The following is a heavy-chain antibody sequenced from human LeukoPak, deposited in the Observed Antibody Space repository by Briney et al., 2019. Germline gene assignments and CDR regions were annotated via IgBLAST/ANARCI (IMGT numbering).Heavy chain of an antibody. D-gene: IGHD6-13*01. CDR1: GFTFSDYW. CDR2: INQNGGEK. CDR3: ARDGTAAGLYFDL. Sequence: GGSLRLSCAVSGFTFSDYWMNWVRQAPGKGLEWVASINQNGGEKSYVDSVKGRFTISRDNPKNSLYLQMSSLRAEDTAVYCCARDGTAAGLYFDLWGQGTLVTVSS. J-gene: IGHJ4*01. V-gene: IGHV3-7*01.